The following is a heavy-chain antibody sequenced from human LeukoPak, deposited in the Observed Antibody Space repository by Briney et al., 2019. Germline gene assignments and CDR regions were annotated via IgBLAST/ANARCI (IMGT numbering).Heavy chain of an antibody. Sequence: ASVKVSCKASGYSFSTFDINWVRQAPGQGLEWMGWMNPNTGKTGYAQKFQGRVTISGNSSISTVDMELSSLITDDTAVYYCARGPLTGEHYHYYMDVWGKGTTVTVSS. CDR2: MNPNTGKT. D-gene: IGHD7-27*01. CDR3: ARGPLTGEHYHYYMDV. V-gene: IGHV1-8*03. J-gene: IGHJ6*03. CDR1: GYSFSTFD.